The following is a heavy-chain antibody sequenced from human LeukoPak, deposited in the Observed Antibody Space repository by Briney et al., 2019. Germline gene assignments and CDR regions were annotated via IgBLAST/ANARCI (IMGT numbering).Heavy chain of an antibody. Sequence: SETLSLTCTVSGGSISSGGYYWSWIRQHPGKGLEWIGYIYYSGSTYYNPSLKSRVTISVDTSKNQFSLKLSSVAAADTAVYYCARGVRDIVVVVAAYFDYWGQGTLVTVSS. V-gene: IGHV4-31*03. CDR2: IYYSGST. CDR3: ARGVRDIVVVVAAYFDY. CDR1: GGSISSGGYY. J-gene: IGHJ4*02. D-gene: IGHD2-15*01.